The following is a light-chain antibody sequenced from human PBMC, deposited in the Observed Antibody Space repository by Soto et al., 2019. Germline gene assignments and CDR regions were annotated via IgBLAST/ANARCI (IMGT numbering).Light chain of an antibody. Sequence: QSVLTQPASLSGSPGQSITISCSGSSSDVGNYNLVSWYQHHPGKAPKLMIYEDDKRPSGVSNRFSGSKSGNTASLTISGLQAEDEADFYCCSYAGSSTYVFGTGTKLTVL. CDR2: EDD. CDR1: SSDVGNYNL. V-gene: IGLV2-23*01. J-gene: IGLJ1*01. CDR3: CSYAGSSTYV.